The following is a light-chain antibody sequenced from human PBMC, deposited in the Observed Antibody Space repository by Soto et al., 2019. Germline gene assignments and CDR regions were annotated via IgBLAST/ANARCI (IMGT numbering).Light chain of an antibody. CDR2: RNN. CDR1: SSNIGSNY. V-gene: IGLV1-47*01. J-gene: IGLJ1*01. CDR3: AAWVDSLSGYV. Sequence: QSVLTQPPSASGIPGQRVTISCSGSSSNIGSNYVYWYQQLPGTAPKLLVYRNNQRPSGVPDRFSGSKSGTSASLASSGLRSEEEADYYCAAWVDSLSGYVFGTGTKVTVL.